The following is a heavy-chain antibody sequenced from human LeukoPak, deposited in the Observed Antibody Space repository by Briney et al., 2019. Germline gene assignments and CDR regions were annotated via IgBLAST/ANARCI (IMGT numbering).Heavy chain of an antibody. CDR3: ARDTREYITAMSPYYFDH. Sequence: ASVKVSCKASGYTFTGYYMHWVRQAPGQGLEWMGWINPSSGGTNYAQKFQGRVTMTRDTSISTAYMELSRLRSDDTAVYYCARDTREYITAMSPYYFDHWGQGTLVTVSS. CDR2: INPSSGGT. D-gene: IGHD5-18*01. CDR1: GYTFTGYY. V-gene: IGHV1-2*02. J-gene: IGHJ4*02.